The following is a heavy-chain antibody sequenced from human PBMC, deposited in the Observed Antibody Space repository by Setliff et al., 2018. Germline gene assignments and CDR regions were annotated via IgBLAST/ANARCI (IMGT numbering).Heavy chain of an antibody. CDR1: GGSISTYY. J-gene: IGHJ6*03. CDR3: ARMSGFLYMDV. V-gene: IGHV4-4*07. CDR2: IYTTVSANSVST. Sequence: SETLSLTCTVSGGSISTYYWSWIRQPAGKGLEWIGQIYTTVSANSVSTNYNPSLKSRVTISVDASKRQFSLKLTSVTAADTAVYYCARMSGFLYMDVWGKGTTVTVSS. D-gene: IGHD3-3*01.